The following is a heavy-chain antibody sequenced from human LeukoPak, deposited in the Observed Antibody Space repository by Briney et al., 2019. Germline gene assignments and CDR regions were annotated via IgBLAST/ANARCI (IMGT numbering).Heavy chain of an antibody. Sequence: GGSLRLSCAASGFTFSSYAMSWVRQAPGKGLAWVSTISGGSGSTYCADSVKGRFTISRDNSKNTLYLQMNSLRAEDTAVYYCAKSFAVAGSRPPDYWGQGTLVTVSS. J-gene: IGHJ4*02. D-gene: IGHD6-13*01. CDR1: GFTFSSYA. CDR2: ISGGSGST. V-gene: IGHV3-23*01. CDR3: AKSFAVAGSRPPDY.